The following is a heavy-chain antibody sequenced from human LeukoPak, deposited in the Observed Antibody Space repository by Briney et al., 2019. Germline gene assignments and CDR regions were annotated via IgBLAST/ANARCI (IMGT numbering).Heavy chain of an antibody. J-gene: IGHJ4*02. V-gene: IGHV1-2*02. D-gene: IGHD6-19*01. CDR1: GYTFAGYY. CDR2: INPNSGGT. CDR3: ARTEQWLDYYFDY. Sequence: GASVKVSCKASGYTFAGYYMHWVRQAPGQGLEWMAWINPNSGGTNYAQKFQGRVTMTRDTSISTAYMELSRLRSDDTAVYYCARTEQWLDYYFDYWGQGTLVTVSS.